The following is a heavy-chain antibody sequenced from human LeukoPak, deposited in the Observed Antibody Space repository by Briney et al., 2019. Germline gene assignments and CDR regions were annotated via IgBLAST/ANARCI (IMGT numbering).Heavy chain of an antibody. CDR3: AKGGAAADNYWYFDL. Sequence: GRSLRLSCAASGFTFDDYGMHWVRQAPGKGLEWARQAPGKGLEWVSGISWNRGSIGYADSVKGRFTISRDTAKNSLYLQMNSLRPEDTALYYCAKGGAAADNYWYFDLWGRGTLVTVSS. CDR2: ISWNRGSI. CDR1: GFTFDDYG. V-gene: IGHV3-9*01. J-gene: IGHJ2*01. D-gene: IGHD6-13*01.